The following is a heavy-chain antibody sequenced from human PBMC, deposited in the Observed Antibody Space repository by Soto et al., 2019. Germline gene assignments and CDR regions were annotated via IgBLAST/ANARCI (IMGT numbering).Heavy chain of an antibody. CDR1: GFTFSSYG. J-gene: IGHJ4*01. Sequence: QVQLVESGGGVVQPGRSLRLSCAASGFTFSSYGMHWVRQPPGKGLEWVAVISYDGSNKYYADSVKGRFTISRDNSKNTLYLHMNSLRAEDTAVYYCVSSYGSIHFDYGGHGTLVTVSS. V-gene: IGHV3-30*03. CDR3: VSSYGSIHFDY. D-gene: IGHD5-18*01. CDR2: ISYDGSNK.